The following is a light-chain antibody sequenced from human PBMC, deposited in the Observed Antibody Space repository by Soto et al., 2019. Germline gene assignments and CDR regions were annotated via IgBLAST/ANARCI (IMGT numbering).Light chain of an antibody. CDR2: GAS. CDR3: QQYGSSPLFT. Sequence: EIVLTQSPGTLSLSPGERATLSCRVSQSVSSSYLAWYQQKPGQAPRLLIHGASSRATGIPDRFSGSGSGTDFTLTISRLEPEDFAVYYCQQYGSSPLFTFGPGTKVDIK. J-gene: IGKJ3*01. V-gene: IGKV3-20*01. CDR1: QSVSSSY.